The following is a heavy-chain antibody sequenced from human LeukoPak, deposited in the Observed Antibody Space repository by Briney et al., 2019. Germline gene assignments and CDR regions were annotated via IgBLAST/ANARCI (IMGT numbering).Heavy chain of an antibody. CDR3: ARVHHSSSWGTDGC. CDR1: GFTFSTYW. J-gene: IGHJ4*02. Sequence: GGSLRLSCAAYGFTFSTYWMTWVRQAPGKGLEWVANIKEDGSEKYYVDSVRGRFTISRDNAKYSLYLHMNSLRAEDTAVYYCARVHHSSSWGTDGCWGRGTLVTVSS. V-gene: IGHV3-7*01. D-gene: IGHD6-13*01. CDR2: IKEDGSEK.